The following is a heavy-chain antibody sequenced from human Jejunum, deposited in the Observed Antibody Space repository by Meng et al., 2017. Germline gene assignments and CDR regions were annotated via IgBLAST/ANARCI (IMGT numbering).Heavy chain of an antibody. D-gene: IGHD3-10*01. Sequence: GGSLRLSCAASGSSFSSYWINWVRQAPAKGLEWVANIKEDGSETYSVDSVKGRFTISRDNAKNSLYLQMNSLRAEDTAVYYCASSFGSGTYRVAYFNYWGQGTLVTVSS. CDR1: GSSFSSYW. CDR2: IKEDGSET. V-gene: IGHV3-7*01. CDR3: ASSFGSGTYRVAYFNY. J-gene: IGHJ4*02.